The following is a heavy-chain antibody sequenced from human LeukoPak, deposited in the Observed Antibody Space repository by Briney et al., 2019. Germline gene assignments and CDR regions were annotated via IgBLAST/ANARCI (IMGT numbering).Heavy chain of an antibody. J-gene: IGHJ3*02. Sequence: GSLRLSCAASGFIFSSYGMHWVRQAPGKGLEWVAVISYDGSNKYYADSVKGRYTISRDNSKNTLYLQMNSLRAEDTAIYYCAKDAGLVGATAPDAFDIWGQGTMVTVSS. V-gene: IGHV3-30*18. D-gene: IGHD1-26*01. CDR1: GFIFSSYG. CDR2: ISYDGSNK. CDR3: AKDAGLVGATAPDAFDI.